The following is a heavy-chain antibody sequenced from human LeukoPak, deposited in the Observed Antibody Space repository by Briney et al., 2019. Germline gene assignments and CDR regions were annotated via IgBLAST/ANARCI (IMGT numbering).Heavy chain of an antibody. CDR1: GFTFISYG. J-gene: IGHJ6*03. D-gene: IGHD3-22*01. CDR3: AKTPPHYYYDSSGYYSSYYYYYYMDV. Sequence: GSLRLPCAASGFTFISYGMHWVRQAPGKGLEGVAFILYDGSNKYYADSVKGRFTISRDNSKNTLYLQMNSLRAEDTAVYYCAKTPPHYYYDSSGYYSSYYYYYYMDVWGKGTTVTVSS. CDR2: ILYDGSNK. V-gene: IGHV3-30*02.